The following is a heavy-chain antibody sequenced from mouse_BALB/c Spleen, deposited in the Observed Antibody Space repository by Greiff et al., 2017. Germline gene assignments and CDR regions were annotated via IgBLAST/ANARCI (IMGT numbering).Heavy chain of an antibody. V-gene: IGHV14-4*02. J-gene: IGHJ4*01. CDR1: GFNIKDYY. CDR3: AREGYYGSSYDPYAMDY. D-gene: IGHD1-1*01. CDR2: IDPENGDT. Sequence: EVQLQQSGAELVRSGASVKLSCTASGFNIKDYYMHWVKQRPEQGLEWIGWIDPENGDTEYAPKFKDKTTLTADKSSSTAYMQLSSLTSEDSAVYYCAREGYYGSSYDPYAMDYWGQGTSVTVSS.